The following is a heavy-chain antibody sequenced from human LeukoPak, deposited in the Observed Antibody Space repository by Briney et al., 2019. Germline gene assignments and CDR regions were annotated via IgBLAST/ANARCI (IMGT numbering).Heavy chain of an antibody. CDR2: IYHSGST. CDR3: ARDQVGGSGKY. D-gene: IGHD3-10*01. J-gene: IGHJ4*02. CDR1: GGSISSGGYY. V-gene: IGHV4-30-2*01. Sequence: PSETLSLTCTVSGGSISSGGYYWSWIRQPPGEGLEWIGYIYHSGSTYYNPSLKSRVTISVDRSKNQFSLKLSSVTAADTAVYYCARDQVGGSGKYWGQGTLVTVSS.